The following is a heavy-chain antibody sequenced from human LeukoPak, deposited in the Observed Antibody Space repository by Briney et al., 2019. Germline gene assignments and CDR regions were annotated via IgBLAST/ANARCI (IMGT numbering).Heavy chain of an antibody. Sequence: GGSLRLFCAASGFTFSNYWMTWGRQAPGKGLQWLAHINQDGSKEYYMDSVKARFTISRDNAKNSLSLQMNSLRAEDTAVYYCVRDGGVSGYDLLDYWGQGTLVTVSS. CDR1: GFTFSNYW. CDR2: INQDGSKE. CDR3: VRDGGVSGYDLLDY. V-gene: IGHV3-7*01. D-gene: IGHD5-12*01. J-gene: IGHJ4*02.